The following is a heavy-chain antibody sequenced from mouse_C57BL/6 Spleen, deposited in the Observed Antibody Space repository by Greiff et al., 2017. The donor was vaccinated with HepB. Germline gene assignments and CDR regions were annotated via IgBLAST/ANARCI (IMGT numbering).Heavy chain of an antibody. J-gene: IGHJ2*01. CDR2: ISSGGDYI. D-gene: IGHD2-4*01. CDR1: GFTFSSYA. Sequence: EVQLVESGEGLVKPGGSLKLSCAASGFTFSSYAMSWVRQTPEKRLEWVAYISSGGDYIYYADTVKGRFTISRDNARNTLYLQMSSLTSEDTAVYYCTGLYYDYDWYFDYWGQGTTLTVSS. V-gene: IGHV5-9-1*02. CDR3: TGLYYDYDWYFDY.